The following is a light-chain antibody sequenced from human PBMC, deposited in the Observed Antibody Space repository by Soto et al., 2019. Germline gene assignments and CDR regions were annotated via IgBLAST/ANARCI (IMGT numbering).Light chain of an antibody. CDR2: GAS. J-gene: IGKJ2*01. V-gene: IGKV3-20*01. CDR3: QQYGSAPPFT. Sequence: ESVLTQSPGTLSLSLGERTTLSCRASQSVSSRYLAWYQQKPGQSPRLLIYGASNRATGIPDRFSGSGSGTDFTLTISRLEPEDFAVYFCQQYGSAPPFTFGQGTKVDIK. CDR1: QSVSSRY.